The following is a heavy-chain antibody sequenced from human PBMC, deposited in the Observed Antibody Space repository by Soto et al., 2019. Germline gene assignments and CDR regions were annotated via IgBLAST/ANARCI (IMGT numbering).Heavy chain of an antibody. V-gene: IGHV3-30*18. CDR3: AKYGSGSYYHFDY. Sequence: QVQLVESGGGVVQPGRSLRLSCAASGFTFSSYGMHWVRQAPGKGLEWVAVISYDGSNKYYADSVKGRFTISRDNSKNTRYLQMNSLRSADTAVYYCAKYGSGSYYHFDYWGQVTLVTVSS. CDR2: ISYDGSNK. D-gene: IGHD3-10*01. CDR1: GFTFSSYG. J-gene: IGHJ4*02.